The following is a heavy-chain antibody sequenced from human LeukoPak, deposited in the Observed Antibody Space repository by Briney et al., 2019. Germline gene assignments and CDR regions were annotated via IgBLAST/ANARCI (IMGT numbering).Heavy chain of an antibody. CDR3: ARDRSGVGITQWRFDY. D-gene: IGHD3-22*01. CDR2: IYYSGTT. Sequence: SETQSLTCSVSGGSIRNYHWSWIRQPPGKGLELIENIYYSGTTKYNSSLKSRVTISLDTSKNQFSLRLKSVTAADTAVYYCARDRSGVGITQWRFDYWGPGTLVTVPS. CDR1: GGSIRNYH. J-gene: IGHJ4*02. V-gene: IGHV4-59*01.